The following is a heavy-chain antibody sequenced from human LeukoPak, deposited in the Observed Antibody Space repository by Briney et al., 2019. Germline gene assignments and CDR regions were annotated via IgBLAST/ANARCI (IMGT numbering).Heavy chain of an antibody. CDR3: ARDPSSRGGFDY. J-gene: IGHJ4*02. V-gene: IGHV3-30*02. D-gene: IGHD6-13*01. CDR1: GFTFSSYG. Sequence: GGSLRLSCAASGFTFSSYGMHWVRQAPGKGLEWVAFIRYDGSNKYYADSVKGRFTISRDNSKNSLYLQMNSLRGEDTAVYYCARDPSSRGGFDYWGQGTLVTVSS. CDR2: IRYDGSNK.